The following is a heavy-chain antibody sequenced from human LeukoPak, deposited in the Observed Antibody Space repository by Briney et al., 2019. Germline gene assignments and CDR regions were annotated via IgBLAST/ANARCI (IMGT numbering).Heavy chain of an antibody. Sequence: PGGSLRLSCVASGFRFSRYAMSWVRQAPGKGLEWVSAISDDSRGTYYGDSVEGRFTISRDNSKNTLYMQMTSLRAEDTAIYYCAKGPVYGDYIDYWGQGTLVTVSS. V-gene: IGHV3-23*01. CDR1: GFRFSRYA. CDR2: ISDDSRGT. D-gene: IGHD4-17*01. J-gene: IGHJ4*02. CDR3: AKGPVYGDYIDY.